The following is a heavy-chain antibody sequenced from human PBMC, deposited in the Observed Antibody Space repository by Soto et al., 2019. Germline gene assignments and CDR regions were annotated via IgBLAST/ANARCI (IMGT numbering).Heavy chain of an antibody. CDR2: INGVNGHT. Sequence: ASVTVSCTASGYTFSTYALHWVRQAPGQELEWMGWINGVNGHTRYSQKFKDRVTISRDTPANTAYMELSVLRSEDTAVYYCARGKGMEENYYYYGMDVWGQGTTVTVSS. J-gene: IGHJ6*02. CDR1: GYTFSTYA. D-gene: IGHD1-1*01. V-gene: IGHV1-3*01. CDR3: ARGKGMEENYYYYGMDV.